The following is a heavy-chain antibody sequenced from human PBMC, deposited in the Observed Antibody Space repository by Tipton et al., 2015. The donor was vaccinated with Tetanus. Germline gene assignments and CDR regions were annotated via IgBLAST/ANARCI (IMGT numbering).Heavy chain of an antibody. V-gene: IGHV4-39*02. Sequence: LTCTVSGGSISDKKYYWGWIRQPPGKGLEWIASIYFEGSTYYSPSLKSRVTIAVDTSQNVFSLRLTSVTAADTAVYYCARHLYGYWFDPWGQGALVTVSS. CDR3: ARHLYGYWFDP. CDR2: IYFEGST. D-gene: IGHD5-18*01. CDR1: GGSISDKKYY. J-gene: IGHJ5*02.